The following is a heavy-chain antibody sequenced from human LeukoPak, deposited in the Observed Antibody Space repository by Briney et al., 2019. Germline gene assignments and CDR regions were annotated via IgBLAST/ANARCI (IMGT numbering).Heavy chain of an antibody. D-gene: IGHD3-3*01. CDR1: GFTVSNSC. V-gene: IGHV3-53*01. CDR3: TRGIAVSGVVRNQFDY. CDR2: IFSSGNT. J-gene: IGHJ4*02. Sequence: PGGTLRLSGAASGFTVSNSCVSWVRQAPGKGLEWVSVIFSSGNTYYADSVKGRFTLSRDNSKNTLYLHMHSVRAEDTAVYYCTRGIAVSGVVRNQFDYWGQGTQVTVSS.